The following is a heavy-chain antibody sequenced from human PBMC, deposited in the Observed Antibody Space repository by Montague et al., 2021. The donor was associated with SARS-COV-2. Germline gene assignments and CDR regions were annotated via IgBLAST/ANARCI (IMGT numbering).Heavy chain of an antibody. D-gene: IGHD2-2*01. CDR3: TREGYQVLWSDYYYYGMDV. V-gene: IGHV4-34*01. CDR1: GGSFSGYY. CDR2: INHSGST. J-gene: IGHJ6*02. Sequence: SETLSLTCAVYGGSFSGYYWSWIRQPPGKGLEWIGEINHSGSTNYNPFLKSRVTISVDKSTNQFSLKLSSVTAADTAVYYRTREGYQVLWSDYYYYGMDVWGQGTTVTVSS.